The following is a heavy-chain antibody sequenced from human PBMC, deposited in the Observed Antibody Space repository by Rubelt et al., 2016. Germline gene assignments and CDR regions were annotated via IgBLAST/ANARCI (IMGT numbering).Heavy chain of an antibody. CDR3: AREITPADLD. D-gene: IGHD2-2*01. V-gene: IGHV3-30*09. Sequence: QVQLVESGGGVVQPGRCLRLSCAASGFTFSSYAMHWVRQAPGTGLERGAGISYDGMNKYYADSVKGRVAISRDNSKNTLYLQMNSLRAEDTAVYYCAREITPADLDWGQGTLVTVSS. CDR1: GFTFSSYA. J-gene: IGHJ4*02. CDR2: ISYDGMNK.